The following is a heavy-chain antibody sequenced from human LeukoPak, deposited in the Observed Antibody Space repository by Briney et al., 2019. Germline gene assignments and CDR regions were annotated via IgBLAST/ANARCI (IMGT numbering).Heavy chain of an antibody. CDR1: GFTFSSYA. D-gene: IGHD3-16*02. J-gene: IGHJ5*01. Sequence: GGSLRLSCAASGFTFSSYAMSWVRQAPGKGLEWVANIKEDGSEEYYGSSVQGRFTISRDNTKNSLYLQMNSLRAEDTAFYYCARVSGGWGTYRIGSWGQGTLVTVSS. CDR2: IKEDGSEE. V-gene: IGHV3-7*01. CDR3: ARVSGGWGTYRIGS.